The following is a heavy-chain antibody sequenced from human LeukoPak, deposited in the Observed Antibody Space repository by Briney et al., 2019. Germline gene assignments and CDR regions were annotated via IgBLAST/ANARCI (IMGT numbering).Heavy chain of an antibody. D-gene: IGHD3-22*01. J-gene: IGHJ1*01. V-gene: IGHV4-34*01. CDR2: INHSGST. Sequence: SETLSLTCAVYGGSFSAYYWSWIRQPPGKGLEWIGEINHSGSTNYNPSLKSRVTISADTSKNQFSLKLSSVTAADTAVYYCARIPDYYDSSGVAFQHWGQGTLVTVSS. CDR1: GGSFSAYY. CDR3: ARIPDYYDSSGVAFQH.